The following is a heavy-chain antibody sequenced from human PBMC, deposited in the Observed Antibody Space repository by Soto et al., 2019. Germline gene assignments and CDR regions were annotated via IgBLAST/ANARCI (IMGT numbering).Heavy chain of an antibody. D-gene: IGHD2-15*01. CDR2: IVVGSGNT. J-gene: IGHJ5*02. V-gene: IGHV1-58*01. CDR1: GFTFTSSA. Sequence: SVKVSCKASGFTFTSSAVQWVRQARGQRLEWIGWIVVGSGNTNYAQKFQERVTITRDMSTSTAYMELSSLRSEDTAVYYCAADRYCSGGSCYSGWFDPWGQVTLVTVSS. CDR3: AADRYCSGGSCYSGWFDP.